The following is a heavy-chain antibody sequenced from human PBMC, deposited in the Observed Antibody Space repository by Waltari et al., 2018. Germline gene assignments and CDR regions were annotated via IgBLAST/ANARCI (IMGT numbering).Heavy chain of an antibody. V-gene: IGHV1-69*08. D-gene: IGHD6-6*01. CDR2: ITPICGTA. CDR1: GGTFSSYA. J-gene: IGHJ6*02. Sequence: QVQLVQSGAEVKKPGSSVKVSCKASGGTFSSYAISWVRQAPGQGLEWMGRITPICGTANYAQKFQGRVTITADKSTSTAYMELSSLRSEDTAVYYCARVSNRGSSSAYYYGMDVWGQGTTVTVSS. CDR3: ARVSNRGSSSAYYYGMDV.